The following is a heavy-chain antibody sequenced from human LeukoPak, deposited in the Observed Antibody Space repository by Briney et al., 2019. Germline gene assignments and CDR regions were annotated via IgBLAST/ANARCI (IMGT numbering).Heavy chain of an antibody. CDR1: GFTFSDYP. V-gene: IGHV3-48*04. J-gene: IGHJ5*02. D-gene: IGHD1-1*01. CDR2: IRATSTTL. Sequence: GGSLRLSCAASGFTFSDYPMNWIRQAPGKGLEWVSNIRATSTTLYYQDYYADSVKGRFTISRDNAKNSLYLQMNSLRVEDTAVYYCARLGLEVGGPNWFDPWGQGTLVTVSS. CDR3: ARLGLEVGGPNWFDP.